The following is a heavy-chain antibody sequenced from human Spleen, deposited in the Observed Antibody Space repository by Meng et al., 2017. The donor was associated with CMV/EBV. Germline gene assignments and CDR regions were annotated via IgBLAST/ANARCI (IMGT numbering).Heavy chain of an antibody. D-gene: IGHD6-13*01. Sequence: ASVKVSCKASGYTFTNYYLHWVRQAPGQGLEWMGWMNPNSGDTDYAKKFQGRVTMTRDTSINTAYMELTSLRSEDTAIYYCARESSTWNQRLFDYWGQGTLVTVSS. J-gene: IGHJ4*02. CDR3: ARESSTWNQRLFDY. CDR1: GYTFTNYY. CDR2: MNPNSGDT. V-gene: IGHV1-8*02.